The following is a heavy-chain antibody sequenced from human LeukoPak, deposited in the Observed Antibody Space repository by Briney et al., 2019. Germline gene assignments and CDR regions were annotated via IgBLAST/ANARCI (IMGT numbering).Heavy chain of an antibody. D-gene: IGHD3-10*01. Sequence: GGSLRLSCAASGFTFSSYDMHWVRQGTGKGLEWVSAIGTAGDTYYPGSVRGRFTTSRENAKNSLYLQMNSLRVGDTAVYYCARGRGWGTFDIWGQGTMVTVSS. CDR3: ARGRGWGTFDI. V-gene: IGHV3-13*04. CDR1: GFTFSSYD. J-gene: IGHJ3*02. CDR2: IGTAGDT.